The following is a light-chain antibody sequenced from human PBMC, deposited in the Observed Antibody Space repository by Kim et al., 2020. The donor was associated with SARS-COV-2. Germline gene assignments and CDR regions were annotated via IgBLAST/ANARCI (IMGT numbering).Light chain of an antibody. J-gene: IGKJ2*01. CDR2: SAS. CDR1: QSVSSN. V-gene: IGKV3-15*01. Sequence: VSPGEIATLSCRASQSVSSNLAWYQQKPGQAPRLLIYSASNRATGIPARFCGSGSGTEFTLTISSLQSEDFAVYYCQQYNWPPAYTFGQGTKLEI. CDR3: QQYNWPPAYT.